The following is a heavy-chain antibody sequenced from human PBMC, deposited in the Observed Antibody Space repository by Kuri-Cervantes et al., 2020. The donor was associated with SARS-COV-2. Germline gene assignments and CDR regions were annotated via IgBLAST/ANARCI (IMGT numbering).Heavy chain of an antibody. CDR1: GGSISSHY. Sequence: SETLSLTCTVSGGSISSHYWSWIRQPPGKGLEWIGYIYYSGSTNYNPSLKSRVTISVDTSKNQFSLKLSSVTAADTAVYYCARHESFARNYDYIWGSYRQSYNWFDPWGQGTLVTVSS. J-gene: IGHJ5*02. CDR2: IYYSGST. D-gene: IGHD3-16*02. CDR3: ARHESFARNYDYIWGSYRQSYNWFDP. V-gene: IGHV4-59*08.